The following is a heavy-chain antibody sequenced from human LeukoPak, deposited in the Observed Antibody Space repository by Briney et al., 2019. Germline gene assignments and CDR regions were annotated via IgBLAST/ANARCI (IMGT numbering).Heavy chain of an antibody. Sequence: GGSLRLSCAASGFTFSGYWMHWVRQAPGKGLEWVSYISSGSNTIYYADSVKGRFTISRDNAKKSLYLQMNSLRDEDTAVYCCARDQNYYDSSGYDYWGQGTLVTVSS. D-gene: IGHD3-22*01. J-gene: IGHJ4*02. CDR1: GFTFSGYW. CDR3: ARDQNYYDSSGYDY. V-gene: IGHV3-48*02. CDR2: ISSGSNTI.